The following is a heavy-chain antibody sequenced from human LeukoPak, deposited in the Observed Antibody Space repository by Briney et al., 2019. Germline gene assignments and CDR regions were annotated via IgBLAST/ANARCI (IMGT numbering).Heavy chain of an antibody. Sequence: PGGSLRLSCAASGFTLSSYAMTWVRQAPGKGLEWVSAISASGTTNYADSVKGHFTVSRDNSKNTLYLQMNSLRAEDTALYYCVRPAMPCTSSSCYYYFDNWGQGTLVTVSS. CDR1: GFTLSSYA. V-gene: IGHV3-23*01. CDR3: VRPAMPCTSSSCYYYFDN. D-gene: IGHD2-15*01. J-gene: IGHJ4*02. CDR2: ISASGTT.